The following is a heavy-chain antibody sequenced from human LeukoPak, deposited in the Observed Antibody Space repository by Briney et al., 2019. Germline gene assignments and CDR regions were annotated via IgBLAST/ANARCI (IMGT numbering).Heavy chain of an antibody. J-gene: IGHJ6*03. CDR2: ISYDGSNK. CDR3: ARWKNYYYYMDV. Sequence: PGRSLRLSCAASGFTFSSYAMHWVRQAPGKGLEWVAVISYDGSNKYYADSVKGRFTISRDNSKNTLYLQMNSLRAEDTAVYYCARWKNYYYYMDVWGKGTTVTVSS. D-gene: IGHD1-1*01. V-gene: IGHV3-30*04. CDR1: GFTFSSYA.